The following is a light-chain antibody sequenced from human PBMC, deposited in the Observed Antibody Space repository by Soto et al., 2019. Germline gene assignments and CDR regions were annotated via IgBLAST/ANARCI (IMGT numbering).Light chain of an antibody. J-gene: IGLJ1*01. CDR1: SSDVGGYNY. CDR3: SSYTRSSSLV. V-gene: IGLV2-14*01. CDR2: EVS. Sequence: QSALTQPASVSGSPGQSITISCTGTSSDVGGYNYVSWYQQHPGKAPKLMIYEVSNRPSGVSNRFSGSKSGNTASLTISGLQAEDEDDYYCSSYTRSSSLVFGTGTKVTVL.